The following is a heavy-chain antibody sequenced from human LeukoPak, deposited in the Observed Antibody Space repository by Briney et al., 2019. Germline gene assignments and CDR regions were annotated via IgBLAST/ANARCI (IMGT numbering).Heavy chain of an antibody. D-gene: IGHD3-10*01. V-gene: IGHV4-38-2*02. CDR3: AREALWFGELLSDFDY. CDR2: IYHSGST. CDR1: GYSISSGYY. Sequence: SETLSLTCTVSGYSISSGYYWGWIRQPPGKGLEWIGSIYHSGSTYYNPSLKSRVTTSVDTSKNQFSLKLSSVTAADTAVYYCAREALWFGELLSDFDYWGQGTLVTVSS. J-gene: IGHJ4*02.